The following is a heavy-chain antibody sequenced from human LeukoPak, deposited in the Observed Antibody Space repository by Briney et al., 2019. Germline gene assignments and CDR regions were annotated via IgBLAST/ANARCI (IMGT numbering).Heavy chain of an antibody. CDR1: GFTFSNAW. D-gene: IGHD5/OR15-5a*01. CDR3: ATVDIVSTIRS. Sequence: GGSLRLSCAASGFTFSNAWMSWVRQAPGKGLEWVGRIKTKTDGGTTDYAAPVKGRFIISRDDSKNTLYLQMNSLQTEDTAVYYCATVDIVSTIRSWGQGTLVTVPS. J-gene: IGHJ5*02. V-gene: IGHV3-15*01. CDR2: IKTKTDGGTT.